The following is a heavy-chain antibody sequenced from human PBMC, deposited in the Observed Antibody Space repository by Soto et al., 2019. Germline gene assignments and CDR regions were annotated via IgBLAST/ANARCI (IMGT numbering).Heavy chain of an antibody. J-gene: IGHJ6*02. CDR1: GGSVSSGSYY. CDR2: IYYSGST. CDR3: AREGITIFGVVILYYGMDV. D-gene: IGHD3-3*01. V-gene: IGHV4-61*01. Sequence: SETLSLTCTVSGGSVSSGSYYWSWIRQPPGKGLEWIGYIYYSGSTNYNPSLKSRVTISVDTSKNQFSLKLSSVTAADTAVYYCAREGITIFGVVILYYGMDVWGQETTVTVSS.